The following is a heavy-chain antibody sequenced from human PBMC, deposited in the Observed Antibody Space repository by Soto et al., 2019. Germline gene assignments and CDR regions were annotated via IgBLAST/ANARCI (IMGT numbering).Heavy chain of an antibody. Sequence: GSLRLSCAASGFTFSSYAMHWVRQAPGKGLEWVAVISYDGSNKYYADSVKGRFTISRDNSKNTLYLQMNSMRAEDTAVYYCARGYYYDSSALPSWGQGTLVTVSS. CDR1: GFTFSSYA. D-gene: IGHD3-22*01. CDR2: ISYDGSNK. V-gene: IGHV3-30-3*01. CDR3: ARGYYYDSSALPS. J-gene: IGHJ4*02.